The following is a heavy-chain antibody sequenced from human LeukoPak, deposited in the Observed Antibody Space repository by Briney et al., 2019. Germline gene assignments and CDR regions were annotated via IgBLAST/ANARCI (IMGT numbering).Heavy chain of an antibody. J-gene: IGHJ5*02. V-gene: IGHV1-69*05. CDR2: IIPIFGTA. CDR3: ARENWFDP. CDR1: GGTFSSYA. Sequence: SVKVSCKASGGTFSSYAISWVRQAPGQGLEWMGGIIPIFGTASYAQKFQGRVTMTRDMSTSTVYMELSSLRSEDTAVYYCARENWFDPWGQGTLVTVSS.